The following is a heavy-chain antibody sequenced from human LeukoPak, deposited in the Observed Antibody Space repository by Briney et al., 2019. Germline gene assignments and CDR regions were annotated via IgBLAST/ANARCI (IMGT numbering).Heavy chain of an antibody. CDR1: GYTFIGHY. CDR3: ARDLIGCSATGCFFDY. Sequence: ASVTVSCKASGYTFIGHYIHWVRQAPGQGLERMGRINPNSGDTSYAQKFQGRVTMTRDTSISTAYMELSRLTSDDTAVYYCARDLIGCSATGCFFDYWGQGTLVTVSS. CDR2: INPNSGDT. J-gene: IGHJ4*02. V-gene: IGHV1-2*06. D-gene: IGHD2-2*01.